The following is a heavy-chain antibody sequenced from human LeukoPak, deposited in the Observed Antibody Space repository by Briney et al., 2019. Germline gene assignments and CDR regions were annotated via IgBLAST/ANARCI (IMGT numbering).Heavy chain of an antibody. CDR2: MYYSGSS. V-gene: IGHV4-59*01. CDR3: ARLSRGSSAGFDY. D-gene: IGHD6-6*01. Sequence: MPSETLSLTCTVSGGSISSYYWNWIRQPPGKGLEWIGYMYYSGSSNYNPSLKSRVTISVDTSKNQFPLKLTSVAAADTAVYFCARLSRGSSAGFDYWGQGILVTVSS. J-gene: IGHJ4*02. CDR1: GGSISSYY.